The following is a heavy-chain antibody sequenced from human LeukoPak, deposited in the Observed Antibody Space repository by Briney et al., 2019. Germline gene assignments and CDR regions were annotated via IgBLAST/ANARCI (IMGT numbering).Heavy chain of an antibody. CDR3: AREPCSGGSCYYFDY. V-gene: IGHV3-30*02. CDR1: GFTFSSYG. D-gene: IGHD2-15*01. CDR2: IRYDGSNK. Sequence: PGGSLRLSCAASGFTFSSYGMHWVRQAPGKGLEWVAFIRYDGSNKYYADSVQGQFTISRDNSRNRLYLQMNSLRAEDTAVYYCAREPCSGGSCYYFDYWGQGTLVTVSS. J-gene: IGHJ4*02.